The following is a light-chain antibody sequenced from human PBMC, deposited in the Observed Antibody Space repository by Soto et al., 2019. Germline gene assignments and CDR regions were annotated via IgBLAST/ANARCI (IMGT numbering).Light chain of an antibody. V-gene: IGLV1-44*01. Sequence: QSVLTQPPSASGTPGQRVTISCSGSSSNIGTNTVNWYQHLPGSAPKLLIFSNNQRPSEVPDRFSGSKSGTSASLAISGLQTDDEADYYCEAWDGSLNVVLFGGGTKLTVL. CDR1: SSNIGTNT. CDR2: SNN. J-gene: IGLJ2*01. CDR3: EAWDGSLNVVL.